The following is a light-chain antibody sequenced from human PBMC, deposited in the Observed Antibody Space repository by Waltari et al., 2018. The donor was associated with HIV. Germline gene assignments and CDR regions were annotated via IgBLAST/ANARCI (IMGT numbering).Light chain of an antibody. Sequence: DIQMTQSPSSVSAPVGSRVTIPCRASQGISNWLACDQQRPGKAPKLLIYAATSLHSGVPSRFSGSVTGTDFTLTISSLQPEDYATYYCQQTHSVPLTFGGGTKVEIK. CDR1: QGISNW. J-gene: IGKJ4*01. CDR2: AAT. CDR3: QQTHSVPLT. V-gene: IGKV1-12*01.